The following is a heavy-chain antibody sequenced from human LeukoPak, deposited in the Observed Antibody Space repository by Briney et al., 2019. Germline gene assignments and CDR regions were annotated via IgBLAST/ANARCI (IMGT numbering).Heavy chain of an antibody. D-gene: IGHD3-10*01. CDR1: GFTFSDYY. CDR3: AKERYGSGSYYPRIDY. Sequence: PGGSLRLSCAASGFTFSDYYMSWIRQAPGKGLEWVSYISSSGSTIYYADSVKGRFTISRDNSKNTLYLQMNSLRAEDTAVYYCAKERYGSGSYYPRIDYWGQGTLVTVSS. J-gene: IGHJ4*02. CDR2: ISSSGSTI. V-gene: IGHV3-11*04.